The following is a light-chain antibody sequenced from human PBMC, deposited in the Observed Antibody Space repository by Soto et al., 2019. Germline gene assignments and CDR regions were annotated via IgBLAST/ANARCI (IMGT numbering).Light chain of an antibody. CDR3: QKYNSAPPFT. V-gene: IGKV1-27*01. CDR1: QTISSW. Sequence: DIQMTQSPSTLSGSVGDRVTITCRASQTISSWLAWYQQKPGKVPKLLIYAASTLQSGVPSRFSGSGSGTDFTLTISSLQPEDVATYYCQKYNSAPPFTFGPGTKVDIK. J-gene: IGKJ3*01. CDR2: AAS.